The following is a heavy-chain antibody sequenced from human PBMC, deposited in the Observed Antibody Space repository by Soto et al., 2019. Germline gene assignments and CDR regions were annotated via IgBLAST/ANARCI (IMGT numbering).Heavy chain of an antibody. V-gene: IGHV4-4*07. J-gene: IGHJ4*02. CDR3: ASGAFGGDGGFYFDN. D-gene: IGHD3-16*01. Sequence: QVQLQESGPGLVKPSETLSLTCTVSGGSISQDYCSWVRQAAGKGLEWIGRIHTSGSTNYSPSLRSRVSMSVDTSKNQFSRKLSSVTAADTAVYYCASGAFGGDGGFYFDNWGQGTLVTVSS. CDR2: IHTSGST. CDR1: GGSISQDY.